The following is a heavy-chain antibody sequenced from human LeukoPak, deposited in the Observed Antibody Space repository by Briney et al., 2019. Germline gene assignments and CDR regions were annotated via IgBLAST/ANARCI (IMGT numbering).Heavy chain of an antibody. CDR1: GFTFSSYG. D-gene: IGHD3-9*01. CDR3: AKDSSYSNIFYFDY. Sequence: GGSLRLSCAASGFTFSSYGMSWVRQAPGKGLEWVSAISGSGGSTYYADSVKGRFTISRDNSKNTLYLQMNSLRAEDTAVYYCAKDSSYSNIFYFDYWGQGTLVTVSS. CDR2: ISGSGGST. V-gene: IGHV3-23*01. J-gene: IGHJ4*02.